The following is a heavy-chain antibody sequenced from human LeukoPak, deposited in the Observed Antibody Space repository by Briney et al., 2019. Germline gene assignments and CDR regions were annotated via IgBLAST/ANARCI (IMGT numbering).Heavy chain of an antibody. CDR3: ARGGGAAPNY. CDR2: INHRGST. Sequence: PSETLSLTCAAYGGSFSGYYWSWIRQPPGKGLEWIGEINHRGSTDYNPSLKSRVTISVDRSKNQISLKLSSVTAADTAVYYCARGGGAAPNYWGQGTLVTVSS. D-gene: IGHD6-6*01. J-gene: IGHJ4*02. CDR1: GGSFSGYY. V-gene: IGHV4-34*01.